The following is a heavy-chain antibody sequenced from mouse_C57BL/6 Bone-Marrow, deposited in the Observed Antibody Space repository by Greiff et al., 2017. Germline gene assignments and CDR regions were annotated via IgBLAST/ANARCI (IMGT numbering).Heavy chain of an antibody. V-gene: IGHV2-2*01. CDR3: ARLYDWYFDV. D-gene: IGHD1-1*01. J-gene: IGHJ1*03. Sequence: QVQLKESGPGLVQPSQSLSITCTVSGFSLTSYGVHWVRQSPGKGLEWLGVIWSGGSKDYNAAFISRLSISKDNSKSQAFFKMNSLQADDTAIYYCARLYDWYFDVWGTGTTVTVSS. CDR2: IWSGGSK. CDR1: GFSLTSYG.